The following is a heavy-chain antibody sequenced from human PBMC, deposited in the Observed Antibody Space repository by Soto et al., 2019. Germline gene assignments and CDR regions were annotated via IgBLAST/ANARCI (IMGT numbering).Heavy chain of an antibody. CDR2: VYDSGST. CDR3: ARDAEAARLAFDY. Sequence: QVQLQESGPGLVKPSQTLSLTCTVSGGSFSSGDYYWSWIRQPPGKGLEWIGDVYDSGSTYYNPSLKSRVTISLDTSKNQFSLKLSSVTAADTAVYYCARDAEAARLAFDYWGQGTLVTVSS. J-gene: IGHJ4*02. D-gene: IGHD6-6*01. V-gene: IGHV4-30-4*01. CDR1: GGSFSSGDYY.